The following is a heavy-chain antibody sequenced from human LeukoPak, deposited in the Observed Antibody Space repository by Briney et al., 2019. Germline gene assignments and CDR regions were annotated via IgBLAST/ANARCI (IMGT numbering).Heavy chain of an antibody. CDR3: STSSGWYPDAFDI. J-gene: IGHJ3*02. V-gene: IGHV3-30*03. CDR1: GFTFSSYG. D-gene: IGHD6-19*01. Sequence: GGSLRLSCAASGFTFSSYGMHWVRQAPGKGLEWVAVISYDGSNKFYADSVKGRFSISRDNSKNTLYLQMNSLRAEDTAVYYCSTSSGWYPDAFDIWGQGTMVTVSS. CDR2: ISYDGSNK.